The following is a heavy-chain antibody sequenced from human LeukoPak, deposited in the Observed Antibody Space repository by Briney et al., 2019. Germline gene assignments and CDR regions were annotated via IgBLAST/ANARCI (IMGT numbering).Heavy chain of an antibody. Sequence: SETLSLTCTVSGGSISSYYWSWIRQPPGKGLEWIGYIYYSGSTNYNPSLKSRVTISVDTSKNQFSLKLSSVTAADTAVYYCARDVYASETYYVGHWGQGILVTVSS. V-gene: IGHV4-59*12. CDR3: ARDVYASETYYVGH. D-gene: IGHD3-10*01. CDR1: GGSISSYY. CDR2: IYYSGST. J-gene: IGHJ4*02.